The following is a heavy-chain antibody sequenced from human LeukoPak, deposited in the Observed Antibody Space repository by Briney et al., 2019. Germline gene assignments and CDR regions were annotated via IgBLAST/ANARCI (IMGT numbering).Heavy chain of an antibody. J-gene: IGHJ5*02. Sequence: PSETLSLTCTVSGYSISSGYYWGWIRQPPGKGLEWIGSIYHSGSTYYNPSLKSRVTISVDTSKNQFSLKLSSVTAADTAVYYCARVVYSSSWYLRGWFDPWGQGTLVTVSS. CDR1: GYSISSGYY. V-gene: IGHV4-38-2*02. CDR3: ARVVYSSSWYLRGWFDP. D-gene: IGHD6-13*01. CDR2: IYHSGST.